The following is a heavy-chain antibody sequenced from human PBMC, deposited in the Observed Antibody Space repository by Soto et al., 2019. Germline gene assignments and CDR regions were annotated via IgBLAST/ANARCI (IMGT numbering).Heavy chain of an antibody. V-gene: IGHV4-59*08. CDR2: IQYNGYS. D-gene: IGHD1-26*01. Sequence: QVQLQESGPGLVKPSETLSLTCTVSGVSITNYYCSWFRQPPGKGLVWIGYIQYNGYSAYNLSLKRRATISMDTPKTQFYLLLESVTATDTAVYCFARHGCGSLHGLGDVCGQGTTVIVSS. CDR1: GVSITNYY. J-gene: IGHJ6*02. CDR3: ARHGCGSLHGLGDV.